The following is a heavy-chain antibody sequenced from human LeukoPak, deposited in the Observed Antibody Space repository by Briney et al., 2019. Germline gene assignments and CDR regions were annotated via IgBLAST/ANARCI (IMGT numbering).Heavy chain of an antibody. CDR2: ITPILGIA. CDR1: GGTFSSYA. D-gene: IGHD3-22*01. V-gene: IGHV1-69*04. Sequence: ASVKVSCKASGGTFSSYAISWVRQAPGQGLEWMGRITPILGIANYAQKFQGRVTITADKSTSTAYMELSSLRSEDTAVYYCARDYYDSSGYYTWGQGTLVTVSS. CDR3: ARDYYDSSGYYT. J-gene: IGHJ5*02.